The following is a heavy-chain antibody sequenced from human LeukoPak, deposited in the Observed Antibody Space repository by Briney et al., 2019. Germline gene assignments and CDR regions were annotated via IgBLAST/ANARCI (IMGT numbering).Heavy chain of an antibody. CDR2: ISSSSSYI. Sequence: GGSLRLSCAASGFTFSSYSMNWVRQAPGKGLEWVSSISSSSSYIYYADSVKGRFTISRDNAKNSLYLQMNSLRAEDTAVYYCAREAHYDILTGYSTQFDYWGQGTLVTVSS. CDR1: GFTFSSYS. D-gene: IGHD3-9*01. J-gene: IGHJ4*02. CDR3: AREAHYDILTGYSTQFDY. V-gene: IGHV3-21*01.